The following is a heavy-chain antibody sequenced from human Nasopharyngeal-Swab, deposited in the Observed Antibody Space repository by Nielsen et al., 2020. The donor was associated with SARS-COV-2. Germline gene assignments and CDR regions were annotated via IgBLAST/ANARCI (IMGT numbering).Heavy chain of an antibody. D-gene: IGHD4-17*01. CDR3: AKPSPDYGDYGRNY. J-gene: IGHJ4*02. CDR1: GFTVSSNY. Sequence: GESLKISCAASGFTVSSNYMNWVRQAPGKGLEWVSVIYSGGSTYYADSVKGRFTISRDNSKNTLYLQMNSLRAEDTAVYYCAKPSPDYGDYGRNYWGQGTLVTVSS. V-gene: IGHV3-53*01. CDR2: IYSGGST.